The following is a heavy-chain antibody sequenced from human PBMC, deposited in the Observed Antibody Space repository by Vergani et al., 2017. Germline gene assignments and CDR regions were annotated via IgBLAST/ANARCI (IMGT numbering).Heavy chain of an antibody. V-gene: IGHV3-30*18. D-gene: IGHD2-15*01. Sequence: QVQLVESGGGVVQPGRSLRLSCAASGFTFSSYGMHWVRQAPGRGLEWVAVISYDGSNKYYADSVKGRFTISRDNSNNTLYLQMNSLRAEDTAVYYCAKDGCGSSCFRGYYYMDVWGKGTTVTVSS. CDR1: GFTFSSYG. CDR3: AKDGCGSSCFRGYYYMDV. CDR2: ISYDGSNK. J-gene: IGHJ6*03.